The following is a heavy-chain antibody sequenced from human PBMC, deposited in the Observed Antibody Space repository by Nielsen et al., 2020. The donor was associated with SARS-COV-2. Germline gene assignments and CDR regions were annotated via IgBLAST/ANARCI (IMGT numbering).Heavy chain of an antibody. V-gene: IGHV4-39*01. CDR1: GGSVSSYY. J-gene: IGHJ6*02. CDR2: IYYSGST. CDR3: ARHPNDFWSGYRLYGMDV. D-gene: IGHD3-3*01. Sequence: SETLSLTCAVYGGSVSSYYWGWIRQPPGKGLEWIGSIYYSGSTYYNPSLKSRVTISVDTSKNQFSLKLNSVTAADTAVYYCARHPNDFWSGYRLYGMDVWGQGTTVTVSS.